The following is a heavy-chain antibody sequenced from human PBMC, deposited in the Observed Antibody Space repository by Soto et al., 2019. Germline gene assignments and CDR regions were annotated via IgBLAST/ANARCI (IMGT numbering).Heavy chain of an antibody. CDR2: INWNGGST. V-gene: IGHV3-20*04. Sequence: EVQLVESGGGVVRPGGSLRLSCAASGFTFHDYGMSWVRQAPGKGLEWVSGINWNGGSTGYADSVKGRFTISRDNAKNSLYLQMNSLRAEDTALYYCARDYDYGDYWPYGMDVWGQGTTVTVSS. CDR1: GFTFHDYG. D-gene: IGHD4-17*01. CDR3: ARDYDYGDYWPYGMDV. J-gene: IGHJ6*02.